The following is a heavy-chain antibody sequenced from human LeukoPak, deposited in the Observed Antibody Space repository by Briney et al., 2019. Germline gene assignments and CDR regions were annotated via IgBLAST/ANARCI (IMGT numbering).Heavy chain of an antibody. D-gene: IGHD3-22*01. V-gene: IGHV1-18*01. CDR2: ISAYNGNT. CDR1: GYTFTSYG. CDR3: ARDRPRYYDSRGSNWFDP. Sequence: ASVKGSCKASGYTFTSYGISWVRQAPGQGLEWMGWISAYNGNTNYAQKLQGRVTMTTDTSTSTAYMELRSLRPDDTAVYYCARDRPRYYDSRGSNWFDPWGQGTLVTVSS. J-gene: IGHJ5*02.